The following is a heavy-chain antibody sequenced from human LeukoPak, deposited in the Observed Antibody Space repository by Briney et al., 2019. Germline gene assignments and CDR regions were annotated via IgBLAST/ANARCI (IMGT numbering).Heavy chain of an antibody. CDR3: ARESNYYDSSGYRYYYGMDV. Sequence: SVNVSCKASAGTFSSYAISWVRQAAGQGLEWMGRIIPIFGIANYAQEFQGRVTITADKSTSPTYLELSSLRSEDTAVYYCARESNYYDSSGYRYYYGMDVWGQGTTVTVSS. CDR1: AGTFSSYA. D-gene: IGHD3-22*01. CDR2: IIPIFGIA. V-gene: IGHV1-69*04. J-gene: IGHJ6*02.